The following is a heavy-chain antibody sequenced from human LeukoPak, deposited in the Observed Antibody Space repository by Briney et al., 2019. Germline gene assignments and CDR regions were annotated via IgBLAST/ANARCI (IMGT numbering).Heavy chain of an antibody. CDR1: GLIFSIYA. CDR2: ISGSGGST. J-gene: IGHJ4*02. Sequence: GGSLRLSCAASGLIFSIYAMSWVRQAPGKGLEWVSAISGSGGSTYYADSVKGRFTISRDNSKNTLYLQMNSLRAVDTAVYYCAKDGYRIVGATCDYWGQGTLVTVSS. CDR3: AKDGYRIVGATCDY. V-gene: IGHV3-23*01. D-gene: IGHD1-26*01.